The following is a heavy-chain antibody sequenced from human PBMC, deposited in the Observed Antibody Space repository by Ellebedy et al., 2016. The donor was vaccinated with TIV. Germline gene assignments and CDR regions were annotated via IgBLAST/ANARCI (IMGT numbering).Heavy chain of an antibody. D-gene: IGHD6-19*01. J-gene: IGHJ4*02. V-gene: IGHV4-59*01. CDR2: IYYSGST. CDR1: GGSISSYY. Sequence: SETLSLXCTVSGGSISSYYWSWIRQPPGKGLEWIGYIYYSGSTNYNPSLKSRVTISVDTSKNQFSLKLSSVTAADTAVYYCARARGARSGYVDYWGQGTLVTVSS. CDR3: ARARGARSGYVDY.